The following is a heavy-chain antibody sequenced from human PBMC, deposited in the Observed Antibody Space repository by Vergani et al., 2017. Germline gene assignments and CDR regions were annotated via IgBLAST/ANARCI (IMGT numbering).Heavy chain of an antibody. D-gene: IGHD6-19*01. CDR1: GGSISSYY. V-gene: IGHV4-59*01. CDR2: IYYSGST. CDR3: ARGIGRVAGIFDY. Sequence: QVQLQESGPGLVKPSETLSLTCTVSGGSISSYYWSWIRQPPGKGLEWIGYIYYSGSTNYNPSLKSRVTISVDTSKNQFSLKLSSVTAADTAVYYCARGIGRVAGIFDYWGQGTLVTVSS. J-gene: IGHJ4*02.